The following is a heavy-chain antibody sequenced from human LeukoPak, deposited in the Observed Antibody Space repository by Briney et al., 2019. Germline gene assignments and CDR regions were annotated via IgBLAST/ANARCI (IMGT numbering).Heavy chain of an antibody. J-gene: IGHJ4*02. D-gene: IGHD3-16*02. CDR2: INHSGST. CDR3: ARDLYDYVWGSYRYLDY. CDR1: GGSFSGYY. V-gene: IGHV4-34*01. Sequence: KPSETLSLTCAVYGGSFSGYYWSWIRQPPGKGLEWIGEINHSGSTNYNPSLKSRVTISVDTSKNQFSLKLSSVTAADTAVYYCARDLYDYVWGSYRYLDYWGQGTLVTVSS.